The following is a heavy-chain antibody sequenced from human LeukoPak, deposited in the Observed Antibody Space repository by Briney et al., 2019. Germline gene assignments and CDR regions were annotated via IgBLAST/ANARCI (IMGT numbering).Heavy chain of an antibody. Sequence: PSETLSLTCAVSGGSISSDIWWSWVRQPPGQGLEWVSAVSGSGAHTYYADSVKGRFTISRDNSRDTLYLQMNSLRAEDTAIYICAKDGGTYPYLLDVWGKGTTVSVSS. V-gene: IGHV3-23*01. CDR2: VSGSGAHT. CDR1: GGSISSDI. J-gene: IGHJ6*04. CDR3: AKDGGTYPYLLDV. D-gene: IGHD1-26*01.